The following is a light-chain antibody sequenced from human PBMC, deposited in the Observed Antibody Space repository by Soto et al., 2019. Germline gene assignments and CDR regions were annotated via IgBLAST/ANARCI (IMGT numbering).Light chain of an antibody. Sequence: DIQMTQSPSSLSASVGDRVTITCRASQSIKIYLSWYLQKPGKAPELLITATSSRRSGVPSRFSGSGSGTDFSLTITSLQPEDFATYYCQQSYSDPRTFGQGTKVEIK. CDR1: QSIKIY. CDR3: QQSYSDPRT. V-gene: IGKV1-39*01. J-gene: IGKJ1*01. CDR2: ATS.